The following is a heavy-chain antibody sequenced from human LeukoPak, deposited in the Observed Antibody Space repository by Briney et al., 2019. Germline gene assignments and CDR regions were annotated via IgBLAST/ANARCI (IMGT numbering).Heavy chain of an antibody. CDR1: GFTFSSHA. J-gene: IGHJ6*04. V-gene: IGHV3-48*03. CDR3: AELGITMIGGG. Sequence: GGSLRLSCAAFGFTFSSHALHWVRQAPGKGLEWVSYISSSGSTIYYADSVKGRFTISRDNAKNSLYLQINSLRAEDTAVYYCAELGITMIGGGWGKGTTVTISS. D-gene: IGHD3-10*02. CDR2: ISSSGSTI.